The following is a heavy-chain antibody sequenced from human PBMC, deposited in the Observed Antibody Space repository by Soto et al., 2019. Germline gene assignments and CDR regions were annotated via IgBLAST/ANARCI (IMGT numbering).Heavy chain of an antibody. CDR2: IWYDGSNK. V-gene: IGHV3-33*01. CDR3: ARDPSLRFLLYGMDV. Sequence: QVQLVESGGGVVQPGRSLRLSCAASGFTFSSYGMHWVRQAPGKGLEWVAVIWYDGSNKYYADSVKGRFTISRDNSKNTLYLQMNSLRAEDTAVYYCARDPSLRFLLYGMDVWGQGTTVTVSS. CDR1: GFTFSSYG. D-gene: IGHD3-3*01. J-gene: IGHJ6*02.